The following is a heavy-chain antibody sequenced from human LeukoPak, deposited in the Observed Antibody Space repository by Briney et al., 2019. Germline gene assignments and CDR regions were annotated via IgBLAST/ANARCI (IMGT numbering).Heavy chain of an antibody. D-gene: IGHD3-22*01. Sequence: SETLSLTCGVSGGSFSSHYWTWIRQPPGKGLEWIGEINHSGSTNYNPSLRSRVTISVDTSKNQFSLKLTSVAAADTAVYYCAGDPQNYSDSSAFDFWGQGTLVTVSS. J-gene: IGHJ4*02. CDR2: INHSGST. V-gene: IGHV4-34*01. CDR1: GGSFSSHY. CDR3: AGDPQNYSDSSAFDF.